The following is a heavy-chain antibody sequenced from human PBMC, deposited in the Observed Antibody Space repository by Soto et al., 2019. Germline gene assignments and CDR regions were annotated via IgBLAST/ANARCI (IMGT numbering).Heavy chain of an antibody. CDR2: ISPYNGQT. Sequence: QVQLVQSGAEVKKPGASVKVSCKASGYTFSSYGISWVRQAPGQGLEWMGWISPYNGQTNYAQKLQGRVTVTTDTSTSTAYMELRSLRSDDTAVYYCARRNRYGSGDEIYYFDLWGQGTLLTVSS. CDR3: ARRNRYGSGDEIYYFDL. J-gene: IGHJ4*02. D-gene: IGHD3-10*01. CDR1: GYTFSSYG. V-gene: IGHV1-18*01.